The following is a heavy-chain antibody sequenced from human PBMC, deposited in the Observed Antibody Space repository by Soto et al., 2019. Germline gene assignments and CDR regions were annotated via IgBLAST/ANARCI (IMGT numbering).Heavy chain of an antibody. CDR1: GFSLTNARLG. D-gene: IGHD1-26*01. Sequence: QVTLKESGPVLVKPTETLTLTCTISGFSLTNARLGVTWIRQPPGKALEWLAHIFSNDEKSYSTSLKSRLTISKDTSKSQVVLTMTNMDPVDTATYYCARHGRGVGARPLDYWGQGTLVTVSS. V-gene: IGHV2-26*03. CDR3: ARHGRGVGARPLDY. CDR2: IFSNDEK. J-gene: IGHJ4*02.